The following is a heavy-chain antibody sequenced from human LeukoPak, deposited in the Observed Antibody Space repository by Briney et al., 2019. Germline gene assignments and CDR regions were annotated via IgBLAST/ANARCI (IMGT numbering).Heavy chain of an antibody. CDR2: IYPGDSDT. J-gene: IGHJ3*02. CDR3: ARSFGYCSGGSCYWDAFDI. D-gene: IGHD2-15*01. V-gene: IGHV5-51*01. CDR1: GYSFTSYW. Sequence: GESLKISCKGSGYSFTSYWIGWVRQMPGKGLEWVGIIYPGDSDTRYSPSFQGQVTISADKSISTAYLQWSSLKASDTAMYYCARSFGYCSGGSCYWDAFDIWGQGTMVTVSS.